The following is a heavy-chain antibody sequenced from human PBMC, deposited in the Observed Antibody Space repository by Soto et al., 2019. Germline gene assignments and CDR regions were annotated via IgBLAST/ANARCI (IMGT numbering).Heavy chain of an antibody. CDR3: AAQATGYFVPFDF. Sequence: EVQLLESGGGFVQPGGSLRLSCAASGFSFSTCAVSWVRQAPGKGLEWVSSISASGDTTHYAESVRGRFTISRDNSRNTLHLQMSSLTAEDTAIYSCAAQATGYFVPFDFWGRGTLVTVSS. J-gene: IGHJ4*02. V-gene: IGHV3-23*01. CDR1: GFSFSTCA. D-gene: IGHD3-22*01. CDR2: ISASGDTT.